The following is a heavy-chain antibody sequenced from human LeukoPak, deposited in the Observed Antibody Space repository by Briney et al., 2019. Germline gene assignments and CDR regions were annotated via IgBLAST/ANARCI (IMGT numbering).Heavy chain of an antibody. CDR2: IYSGGST. V-gene: IGHV3-53*01. D-gene: IGHD4-17*01. CDR3: ARDPPPHYDYGDYGDY. CDR1: GFTVSSNY. J-gene: IGHJ4*02. Sequence: GGSLRLSCAASGFTVSSNYMSWVRQAPGKGLEWVSVIYSGGSTYYADSVKGRFTISRDNSKNTLYLQMNSLRAEDTAVYYCARDPPPHYDYGDYGDYRGQGTLVTVSS.